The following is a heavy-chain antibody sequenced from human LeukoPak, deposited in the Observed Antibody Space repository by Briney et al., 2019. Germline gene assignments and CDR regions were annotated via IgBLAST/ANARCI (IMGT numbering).Heavy chain of an antibody. D-gene: IGHD4-17*01. CDR2: ISYDGSNK. V-gene: IGHV3-30-3*01. Sequence: PGRSLRLSCAASEFTFSSYAMHWVRQAPGKGLEWVAVISYDGSNKYYADSVKGRFTISRDNSKNTLYLQMNSLRAEDTAVYYCARERYGDPGYFDLWGRGTLVTVSS. CDR1: EFTFSSYA. CDR3: ARERYGDPGYFDL. J-gene: IGHJ2*01.